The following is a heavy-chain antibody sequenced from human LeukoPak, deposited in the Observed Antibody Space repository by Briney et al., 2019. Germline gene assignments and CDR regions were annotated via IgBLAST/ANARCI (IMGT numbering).Heavy chain of an antibody. CDR1: GGSVSDYY. D-gene: IGHD6-19*01. CDR2: IYYTGST. Sequence: SETLSLTCTISGGSVSDYYWSWIRQSPGKGLEWIGYIYYTGSTTYNPSLKSRVTMSADTSKNQFSLNLNSVTAADTAVYYCARKRSGPTLYSSGWYSGALPDYWGQGTLVTVSS. CDR3: ARKRSGPTLYSSGWYSGALPDY. V-gene: IGHV4-59*02. J-gene: IGHJ4*02.